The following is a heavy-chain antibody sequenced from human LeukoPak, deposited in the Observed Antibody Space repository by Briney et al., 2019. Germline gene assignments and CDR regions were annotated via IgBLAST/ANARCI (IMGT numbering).Heavy chain of an antibody. CDR3: ARGPPAKPGTGYYYGMDV. J-gene: IGHJ6*02. D-gene: IGHD2-2*01. CDR1: GGSFSGYY. CDR2: INHSGST. Sequence: PSETLSLTCAVYGGSFSGYYWSWIRQPPGKGPEWIGEINHSGSTNYNPSLKSRVTISVDMSKNQFSLKLSSVTAADTAVYYCARGPPAKPGTGYYYGMDVWGQGTTVTVSS. V-gene: IGHV4-34*01.